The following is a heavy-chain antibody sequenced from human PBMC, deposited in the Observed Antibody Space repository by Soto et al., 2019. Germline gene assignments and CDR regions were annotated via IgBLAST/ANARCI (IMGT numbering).Heavy chain of an antibody. CDR3: ARKGDSSETSVGNEYVVPSYDYGMDV. D-gene: IGHD3-22*01. CDR1: GGTFSRYT. V-gene: IGHV1-69*01. Sequence: QVQLVQSGPEVKKPGSSVKVSCKASGGTFSRYTLNWVRQAPGHGLEWMGGILPIFRTANYAQNFHGRVTITADESTTTAYMELSSLRSEDTAVYYCARKGDSSETSVGNEYVVPSYDYGMDVWGQGTTVTVSS. CDR2: ILPIFRTA. J-gene: IGHJ6*02.